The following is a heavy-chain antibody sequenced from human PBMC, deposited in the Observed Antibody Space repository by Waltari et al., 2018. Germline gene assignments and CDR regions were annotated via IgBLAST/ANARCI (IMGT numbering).Heavy chain of an antibody. CDR3: ARDATAAAGLFDY. J-gene: IGHJ4*02. D-gene: IGHD6-13*01. CDR1: GGTLSSYA. V-gene: IGHV1-69*05. Sequence: QVQLVQSGAEVKKPGSSVKVSCKASGGTLSSYAISWVRQATGQGLEWMGGSIPILGTANYAKECHGRGTITTDESASSAYMELSSLSCEDTAVYYCARDATAAAGLFDYWGQGTLVTVSS. CDR2: SIPILGTA.